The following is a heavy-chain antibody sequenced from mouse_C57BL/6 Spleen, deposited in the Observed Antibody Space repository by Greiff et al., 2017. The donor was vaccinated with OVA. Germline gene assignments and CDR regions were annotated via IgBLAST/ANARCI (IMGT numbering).Heavy chain of an antibody. CDR1: GYTFTSYW. V-gene: IGHV1-64*01. CDR2: IHPNSGST. J-gene: IGHJ2*01. D-gene: IGHD1-1*02. CDR3: ARPGRTTVVATDY. Sequence: VQLQQPGAELVKPGASVKLSCKASGYTFTSYWMHWVKQRPGQGLEWIGMIHPNSGSTNYNEKFKSKATLTVDTSSSTAYMQLSSLTSEDSAVSDGARPGRTTVVATDYWGQGTTLSVSS.